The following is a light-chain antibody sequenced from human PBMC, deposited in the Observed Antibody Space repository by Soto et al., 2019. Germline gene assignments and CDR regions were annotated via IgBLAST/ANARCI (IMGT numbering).Light chain of an antibody. CDR3: QQEWT. V-gene: IGKV1-5*01. J-gene: IGKJ1*01. Sequence: DIQMTQSPSTLSASVGDRVTITCRASQSISSWLAWYQQKPGKAPKLLIYDASSLESGVPSRFSGSGSGTEFTLTISSLQHDDFATYYCQQEWTFGQGTKVEIX. CDR2: DAS. CDR1: QSISSW.